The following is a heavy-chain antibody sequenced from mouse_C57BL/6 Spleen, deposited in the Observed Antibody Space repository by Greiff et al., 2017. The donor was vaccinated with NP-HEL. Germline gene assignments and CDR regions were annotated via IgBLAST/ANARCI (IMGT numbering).Heavy chain of an antibody. D-gene: IGHD2-4*01. CDR1: GYAFSSSW. Sequence: VQLQESGPELVKPGASVKISCKASGYAFSSSWMNWVKQRPGKGLEWIGRIYPGDGDTNYNGKFKGKATLTADKSSSTAYMQLSSLTSEDSAVYFCAISDYDGYAMDYWGQGTSVTVSS. CDR3: AISDYDGYAMDY. CDR2: IYPGDGDT. J-gene: IGHJ4*01. V-gene: IGHV1-82*01.